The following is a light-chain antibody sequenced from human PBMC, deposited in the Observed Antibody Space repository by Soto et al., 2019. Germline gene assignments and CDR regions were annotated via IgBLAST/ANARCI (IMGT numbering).Light chain of an antibody. J-gene: IGLJ1*01. V-gene: IGLV2-14*01. CDR1: SSDVGGYNF. CDR3: SSYTGSSTRYV. CDR2: EVS. Sequence: QSALTQPASVSGSPGQSITISCTGTSSDVGGYNFVSWYQQYPGKAPKLMIYEVSNRPSGVSNRFSGSKSGNTASLTISGLRAEDESDYYCSSYTGSSTRYVFGTGTKATVL.